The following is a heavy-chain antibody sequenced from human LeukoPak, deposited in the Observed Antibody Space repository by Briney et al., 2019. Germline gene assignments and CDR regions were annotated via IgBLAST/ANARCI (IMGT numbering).Heavy chain of an antibody. J-gene: IGHJ4*02. CDR3: ARVGYDSSGYYPSPFDY. CDR1: GFTFSSYE. D-gene: IGHD3-22*01. CDR2: ISSSGSTI. Sequence: PGGSLRLSCAASGFTFSSYEMNWVRQAPGKGLEWVSYISSSGSTIYYADSVKGRFTISRDNAKNSLYLQMNSLRAEDTAVYYCARVGYDSSGYYPSPFDYWGQGTLVTVSS. V-gene: IGHV3-48*03.